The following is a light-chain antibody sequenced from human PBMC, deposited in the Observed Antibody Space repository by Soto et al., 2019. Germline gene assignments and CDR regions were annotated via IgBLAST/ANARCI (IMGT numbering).Light chain of an antibody. V-gene: IGKV3-15*01. Sequence: EIVMTQSPATLSVSPGERATLSCRASQSVRSNLAWYQQKPGQAPRLLIYGASTRATGIPARFVGSGSGTEFTLTISSLLSEDFAVYYCQQYNNWSRTFGQGTKVDIK. CDR2: GAS. J-gene: IGKJ1*01. CDR3: QQYNNWSRT. CDR1: QSVRSN.